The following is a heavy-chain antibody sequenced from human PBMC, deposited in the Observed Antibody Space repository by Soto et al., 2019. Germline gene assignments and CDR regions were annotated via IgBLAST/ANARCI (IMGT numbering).Heavy chain of an antibody. CDR2: INPKSRGT. J-gene: IGHJ5*02. CDR3: ASGPEWLDP. Sequence: ASVKVSCKASGYTFTDYFIHWVRQAPGQGFEWMGWINPKSRGTTYAQKFQGRVTMTKNTLYLQMSSLRSEDTAVYYCASGPEWLDPWGQGTLVTVSS. V-gene: IGHV1-2*02. CDR1: GYTFTDYF.